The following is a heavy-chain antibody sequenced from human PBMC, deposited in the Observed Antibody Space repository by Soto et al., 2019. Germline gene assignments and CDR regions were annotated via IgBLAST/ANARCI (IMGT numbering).Heavy chain of an antibody. D-gene: IGHD3-9*01. CDR3: ARGGLLRYFDWLLGPLDY. CDR1: GYTFTSYA. V-gene: IGHV1-3*01. J-gene: IGHJ4*02. Sequence: GASVKVSCKASGYTFTSYAMHWVRQAPGQRLEWMGWINAGNGNTKYSQKFQGRVTITRDTSASTAYMELSSLRSEDTAVYYCARGGLLRYFDWLLGPLDYWGQGTLVTVSS. CDR2: INAGNGNT.